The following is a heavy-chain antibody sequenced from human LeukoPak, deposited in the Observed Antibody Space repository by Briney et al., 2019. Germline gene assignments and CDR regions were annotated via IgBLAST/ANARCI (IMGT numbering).Heavy chain of an antibody. J-gene: IGHJ4*02. V-gene: IGHV3-66*01. D-gene: IGHD3-10*01. CDR3: ATENYGSGSYFDY. CDR2: IYSGGST. Sequence: GGSLRLSCAASGFTVSSNYMSWVRQAPGKGLEWVSVIYSGGSTYYADSVKGRFTISRDNSKNTLYLQMNSLRAEDTAVYYCATENYGSGSYFDYWGQGTLVTVSS. CDR1: GFTVSSNY.